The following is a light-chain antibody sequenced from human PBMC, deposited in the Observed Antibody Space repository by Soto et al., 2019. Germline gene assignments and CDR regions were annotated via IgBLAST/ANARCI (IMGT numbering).Light chain of an antibody. CDR2: SNN. CDR3: AAWDDSLNAVT. V-gene: IGLV1-44*01. Sequence: QSVLTQPPSASGNPGQRVTISCSGSTSNIGGNTVNWYQQLPGTAPKLLIYSNNQRPSGVPDRFSGSKSGTSASLAISRLQSEDEAAYCAAWDDSLNAVTFGGGTKVTVL. CDR1: TSNIGGNT. J-gene: IGLJ2*01.